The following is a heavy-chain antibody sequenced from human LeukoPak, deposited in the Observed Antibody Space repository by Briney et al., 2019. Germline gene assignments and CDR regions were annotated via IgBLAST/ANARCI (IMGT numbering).Heavy chain of an antibody. D-gene: IGHD3-16*01. CDR2: IIPIFGTA. V-gene: IGHV1-69*05. CDR1: GGTFSSYA. CDR3: ARSMGESGYSQFYPFDY. Sequence: ASVKVSCKASGGTFSSYAISWVRQAPGQGLEWMGGIIPIFGTANYVQKFQGRVTITTDESTSTAYMELSSLGSEDTAVYYCARSMGESGYSQFYPFDYWGQGTLVTVSS. J-gene: IGHJ4*02.